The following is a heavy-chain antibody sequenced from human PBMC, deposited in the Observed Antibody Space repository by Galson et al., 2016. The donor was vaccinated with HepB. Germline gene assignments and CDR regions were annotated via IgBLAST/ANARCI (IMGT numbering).Heavy chain of an antibody. CDR3: ARARPFDYYDSSGYYRYRPNDP. V-gene: IGHV3-21*01. CDR1: VFTFISYN. J-gene: IGHJ5*02. Sequence: SLRLSCAASVFTFISYNMNWVRQAPGKGLEWLSSISGSSSYIYYADSVKGRFTISRDNAKNSLYLQMNSLRAEDTAVYYCARARPFDYYDSSGYYRYRPNDPWGQGILVTGSS. D-gene: IGHD3-22*01. CDR2: ISGSSSYI.